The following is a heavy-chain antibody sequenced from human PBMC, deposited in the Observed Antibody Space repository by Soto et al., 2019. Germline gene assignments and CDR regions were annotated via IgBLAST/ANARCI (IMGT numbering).Heavy chain of an antibody. J-gene: IGHJ5*02. D-gene: IGHD1-26*01. CDR2: ISGSGFKK. Sequence: PGGSLRLSFAASGFIFENFGMSWVRQAPGEGLEWISSISGSGFKKYYADSVKGRFTISRDNSKSTVYLELNNLSAEDTAVYHCAKNQGVELVPLATVDWFDPWGQGSVVTVSS. CDR3: AKNQGVELVPLATVDWFDP. V-gene: IGHV3-23*01. CDR1: GFIFENFG.